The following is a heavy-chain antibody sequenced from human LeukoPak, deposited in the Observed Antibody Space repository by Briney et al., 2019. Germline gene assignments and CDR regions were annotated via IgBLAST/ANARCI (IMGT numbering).Heavy chain of an antibody. Sequence: PSETMSLTSTVDGGSLSSFYRSWIRHPPGKGLEYIGYIHASGSTNYSPSRMSRVTISGDTSKNQVSLKMISVTAADTAVYYCARQGGWNPHYYMDVWCKGTTVTVSS. CDR2: IHASGST. CDR3: ARQGGWNPHYYMDV. V-gene: IGHV4-4*09. D-gene: IGHD1-1*01. CDR1: GGSLSSFY. J-gene: IGHJ6*03.